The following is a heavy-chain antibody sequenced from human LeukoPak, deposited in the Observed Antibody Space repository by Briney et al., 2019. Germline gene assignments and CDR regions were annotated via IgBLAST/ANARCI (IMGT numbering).Heavy chain of an antibody. CDR2: IYTTGST. Sequence: SETLSLTCTVSSASISGGSYYWSWIRQPAGKGLEWIGRIYTTGSTNYNPPLKSRVTISVDTSKNQFSLELSSVTAADTAVYYCARSPGGSGTRAFDIWGQGTMVTVSS. CDR1: SASISGGSYY. CDR3: ARSPGGSGTRAFDI. D-gene: IGHD3-10*01. V-gene: IGHV4-61*02. J-gene: IGHJ3*02.